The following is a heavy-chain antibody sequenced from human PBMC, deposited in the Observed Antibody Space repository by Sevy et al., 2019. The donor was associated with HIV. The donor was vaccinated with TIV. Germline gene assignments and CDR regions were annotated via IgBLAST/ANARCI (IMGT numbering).Heavy chain of an antibody. CDR2: IKQDGSEK. J-gene: IGHJ5*02. CDR3: ARDEWELLGGWFDP. CDR1: GFTFSSYW. V-gene: IGHV3-7*01. D-gene: IGHD1-26*01. Sequence: GGSLRLSCAASGFTFSSYWMSWVRQAPGKGLEWVANIKQDGSEKYYVDSVKGRFTISRDNAKNSLYPQMNSLRAEDTAVYYCARDEWELLGGWFDPWGQGTLVTVSS.